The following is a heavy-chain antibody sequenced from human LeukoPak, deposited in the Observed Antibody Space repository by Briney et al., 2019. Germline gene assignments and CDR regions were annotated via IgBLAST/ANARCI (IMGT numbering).Heavy chain of an antibody. CDR1: GGTFSSYA. CDR3: ARDRVSSGWVDAFDI. Sequence: SVKVSCKASGGTFSSYAISWVRQAPGQGLEWMGGIIPIFGTANYARKFQGRVTITTDESTSTAYMELSSLRSEDTAVYYCARDRVSSGWVDAFDIWGQGTMVTVSS. D-gene: IGHD6-19*01. J-gene: IGHJ3*02. V-gene: IGHV1-69*05. CDR2: IIPIFGTA.